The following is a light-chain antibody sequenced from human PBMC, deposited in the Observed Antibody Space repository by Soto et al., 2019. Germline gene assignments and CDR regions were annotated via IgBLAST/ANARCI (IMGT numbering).Light chain of an antibody. CDR3: RSYTSSGTRV. CDR1: SSDVGGYNY. CDR2: DVS. J-gene: IGLJ3*02. V-gene: IGLV2-14*01. Sequence: QSVLTQPASVSGSPGQSITISCTGTSSDVGGYNYVSWYQQHPGKAPKLMIYDVSNRPSGVSNRFSGSKSGNTASLTISGAQAEDEADYYCRSYTSSGTRVFGGGTKLTVL.